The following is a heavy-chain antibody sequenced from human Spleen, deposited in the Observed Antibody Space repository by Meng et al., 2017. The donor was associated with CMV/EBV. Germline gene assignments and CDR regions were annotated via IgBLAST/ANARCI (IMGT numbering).Heavy chain of an antibody. V-gene: IGHV3-53*01. Sequence: GSLRLSCAASGFTFDDYAMHWVRQAPGKGLEWVSVIYSGGSTYYADSVKGRFTISRDNSKNTLYLQMNSLRAEDTAVYYCARAVAAPRSYYYYYGMDVWGQGTTVTVSS. J-gene: IGHJ6*02. CDR1: GFTFDDYA. CDR3: ARAVAAPRSYYYYYGMDV. CDR2: IYSGGST. D-gene: IGHD6-19*01.